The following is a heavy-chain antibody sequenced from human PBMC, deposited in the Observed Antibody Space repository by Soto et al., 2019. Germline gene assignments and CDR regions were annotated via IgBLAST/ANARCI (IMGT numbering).Heavy chain of an antibody. CDR2: IIPILGIA. D-gene: IGHD2-2*01. CDR1: GGTFSSYT. Sequence: ASVKVSCKASGGTFSSYTISWVRQAPGQGLEWMGRIIPILGIANYAQKFQGRVTITADKSTSTAYMELSSLRSEDTAVYYCARDHPVFPAAAAPPTGIYPWGQETRLTISS. V-gene: IGHV1-69*04. J-gene: IGHJ5*02. CDR3: ARDHPVFPAAAAPPTGIYP.